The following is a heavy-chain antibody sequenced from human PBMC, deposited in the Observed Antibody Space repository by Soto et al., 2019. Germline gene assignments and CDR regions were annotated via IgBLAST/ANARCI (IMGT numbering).Heavy chain of an antibody. CDR3: ARTWGFTFGGVIEKDNWFDP. V-gene: IGHV4-30-2*01. CDR1: GGSISSGGYS. CDR2: IYHSGST. D-gene: IGHD3-16*02. J-gene: IGHJ5*02. Sequence: SETLSLTCAVSGGSISSGGYSWSWIRQPPGKGLEWIGYIYHSGSTYYNPSLKSRVTISVDRSKNQFSLKLSSVTAADTAVYYCARTWGFTFGGVIEKDNWFDPWGQVTLVTVSS.